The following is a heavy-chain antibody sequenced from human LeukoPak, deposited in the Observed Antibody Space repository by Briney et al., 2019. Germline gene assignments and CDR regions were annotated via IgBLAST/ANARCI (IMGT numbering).Heavy chain of an antibody. CDR3: AKAYFYDNSGQSYYFDY. J-gene: IGHJ4*02. V-gene: IGHV3-23*01. Sequence: GGSLRLSCAASGFTFSTYAMSWVRQAPGKGLEWVSSITRGGSTYYADSVKGRFTISRDNSKNTLYLQMNSLKAEDMAVYYCAKAYFYDNSGQSYYFDYWGQGTLVTVSS. D-gene: IGHD3-22*01. CDR1: GFTFSTYA. CDR2: ITRGGST.